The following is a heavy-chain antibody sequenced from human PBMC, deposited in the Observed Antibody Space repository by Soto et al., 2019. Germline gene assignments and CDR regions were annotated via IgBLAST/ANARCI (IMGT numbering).Heavy chain of an antibody. J-gene: IGHJ4*02. V-gene: IGHV3-23*01. Sequence: EVQLLESGGGLVQPGGSLRLSCAASGFTFSSYAMSWVRQAPGKGLEWVSAISGSGGSTYYADSVKGRFTISRDNSKNALYLQTNSLRAEDTAVYYCAKEGEEDWYLGKFDYWGQGTLVTVSS. D-gene: IGHD3-9*01. CDR2: ISGSGGST. CDR3: AKEGEEDWYLGKFDY. CDR1: GFTFSSYA.